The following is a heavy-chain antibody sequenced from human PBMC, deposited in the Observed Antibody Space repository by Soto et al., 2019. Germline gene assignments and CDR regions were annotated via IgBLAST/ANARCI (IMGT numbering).Heavy chain of an antibody. Sequence: ASVKVSCKASGYTFTSYGISWVRQAPGQGLEWMGWISAYNGNTNYAQKLQGRVTMTTDTSTSTAYMEVRSLRSDDTAVYYCARDLDWRRYHELSYWGQGTLVTVSS. CDR2: ISAYNGNT. V-gene: IGHV1-18*04. CDR1: GYTFTSYG. D-gene: IGHD2-2*01. CDR3: ARDLDWRRYHELSY. J-gene: IGHJ4*02.